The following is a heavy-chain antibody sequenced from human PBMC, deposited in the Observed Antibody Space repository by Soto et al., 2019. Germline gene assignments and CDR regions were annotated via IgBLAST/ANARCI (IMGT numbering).Heavy chain of an antibody. D-gene: IGHD3-10*01. Sequence: GESLKISCKGSGYSFTSYWISWVRQMPGKGLEWMGRIDPSDSYTNYSPSFQGHVTISADKSISTAYLQWSSLRASDTAMYYCASPSTYYYGSGSPYYYYGMDVWGQGTTVTVSS. J-gene: IGHJ6*02. CDR2: IDPSDSYT. CDR1: GYSFTSYW. CDR3: ASPSTYYYGSGSPYYYYGMDV. V-gene: IGHV5-10-1*01.